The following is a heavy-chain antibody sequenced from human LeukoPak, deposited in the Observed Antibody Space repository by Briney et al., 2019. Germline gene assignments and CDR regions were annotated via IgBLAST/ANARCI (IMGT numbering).Heavy chain of an antibody. CDR2: SYYSGST. V-gene: IGHV4-59*01. D-gene: IGHD5-24*01. CDR1: GVSISSDF. J-gene: IGHJ4*02. Sequence: SETLSLACTVSGVSISSDFWSWIPQAPGKGLKWIGYSYYSGSTNYNPSLKSRVTISIDAYRTQFSLKLTSITAADTAVYYCVRSGGYNQLDSWGQGTLVTVSS. CDR3: VRSGGYNQLDS.